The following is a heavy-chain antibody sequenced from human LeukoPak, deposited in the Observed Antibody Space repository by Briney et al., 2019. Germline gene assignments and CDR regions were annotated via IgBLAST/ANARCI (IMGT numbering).Heavy chain of an antibody. Sequence: GGSLRLSCAASGFTVSSNYMSWVRQAPGKGLEWVAVIWSDATNQYYAGSVKGRFTISRDNFKNTVSLQMNSLRAGDTAIYYCAKDGQRGFDYSNSLEYWGQGSLVTVSS. J-gene: IGHJ4*02. CDR1: GFTVSSNY. V-gene: IGHV3-33*06. CDR3: AKDGQRGFDYSNSLEY. CDR2: IWSDATNQ. D-gene: IGHD4-11*01.